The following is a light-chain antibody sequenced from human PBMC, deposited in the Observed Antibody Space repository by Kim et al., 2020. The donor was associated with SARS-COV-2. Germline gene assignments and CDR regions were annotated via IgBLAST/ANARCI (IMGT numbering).Light chain of an antibody. Sequence: PEGTVTLTCGTSTGAVTGGHYSYWFQQKPGQAPRTLIYHTSNKLSWTPARFSGSLLGGKAALTLSGAQPEDEAEYYCLLSYGGSRVFGGGTQLTVL. J-gene: IGLJ2*01. CDR3: LLSYGGSRV. V-gene: IGLV7-46*01. CDR2: HTS. CDR1: TGAVTGGHY.